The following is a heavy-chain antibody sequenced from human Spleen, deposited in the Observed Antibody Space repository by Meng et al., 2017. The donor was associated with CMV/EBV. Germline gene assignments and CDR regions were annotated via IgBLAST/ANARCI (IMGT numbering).Heavy chain of an antibody. CDR2: LYSGGST. J-gene: IGHJ4*02. CDR1: DFTVSNNY. D-gene: IGHD6-13*01. V-gene: IGHV3-53*01. Sequence: GESLKISCAASDFTVSNNYMIWVRQAPGKGLEWVSVLYSGGSTYYADSVKGRFTISRDNSKNTLYLQMNSLTAEDTAVYYCASSIAAIGMFAAYYFDYWGQGTLVTSPQ. CDR3: ASSIAAIGMFAAYYFDY.